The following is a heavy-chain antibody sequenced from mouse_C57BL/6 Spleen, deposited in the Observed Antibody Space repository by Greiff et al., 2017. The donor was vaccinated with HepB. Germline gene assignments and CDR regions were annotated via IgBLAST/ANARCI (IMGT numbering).Heavy chain of an antibody. Sequence: QVQLQQPGAELVKPGASVKLSCKASGYTFTSYWMHWVKQRPGQGLEWIGMIHPNSGSTNYNEKFKSKATLTVDKSSSTAYMQLSSLTSEDSAVYYCGWGYGSSYGDWFAYWGQGTLVTVSA. D-gene: IGHD1-1*01. CDR3: GWGYGSSYGDWFAY. CDR1: GYTFTSYW. CDR2: IHPNSGST. J-gene: IGHJ3*01. V-gene: IGHV1-64*01.